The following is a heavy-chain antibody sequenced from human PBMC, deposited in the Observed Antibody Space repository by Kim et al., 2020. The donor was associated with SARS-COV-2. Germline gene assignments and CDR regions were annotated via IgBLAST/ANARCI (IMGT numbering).Heavy chain of an antibody. CDR1: GFTFSSYG. D-gene: IGHD5-18*01. J-gene: IGHJ3*02. CDR3: AWSHGYSYSYGPSLVTATYFNI. V-gene: IGHV3-33*01. CDR2: IWYDGSNK. Sequence: GGSLRLSCAASGFTFSSYGMHWFRQAPGKGLEWVAVIWYDGSNKYYADSVKGRFNISRDNSKNTLYLQMNSLRAEDTVVYYCAWSHGYSYSYGPSLVTATYFNIWVQGTMVTVSS.